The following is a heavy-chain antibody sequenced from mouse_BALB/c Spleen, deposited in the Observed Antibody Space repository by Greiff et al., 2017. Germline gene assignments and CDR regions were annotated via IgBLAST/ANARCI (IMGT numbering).Heavy chain of an antibody. V-gene: IGHV5-6-5*01. D-gene: IGHD1-1*01. CDR2: ISSGGST. Sequence: EVQLVESGGGLVKPGGSLKLSCAASGFTFSSYAMSWVRQTPEKRLEWVASISSGGSTYYPDSVKGRFTISRDNARNILYLRMSSLRSEDTAMYYCARNEKDYYGSSYWGQGTTLTVSS. J-gene: IGHJ2*01. CDR3: ARNEKDYYGSSY. CDR1: GFTFSSYA.